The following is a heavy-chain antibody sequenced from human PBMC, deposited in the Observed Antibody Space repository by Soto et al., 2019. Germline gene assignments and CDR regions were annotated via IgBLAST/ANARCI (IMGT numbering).Heavy chain of an antibody. Sequence: GESLKISCKASGYSFTIYWISWVRQMPGKGLEWMGRIDPSDSYINYSPSFQGHVTISADKPISTAYLQWSSLKTEDTAVYYCATGTVCIGVCFSGRVDYWGQGILVTVSS. V-gene: IGHV5-10-1*01. CDR3: ATGTVCIGVCFSGRVDY. CDR1: GYSFTIYW. CDR2: IDPSDSYI. J-gene: IGHJ4*02. D-gene: IGHD2-21*02.